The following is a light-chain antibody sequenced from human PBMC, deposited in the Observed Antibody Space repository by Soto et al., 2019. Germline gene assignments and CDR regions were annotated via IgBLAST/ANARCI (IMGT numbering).Light chain of an antibody. V-gene: IGKV3-11*01. J-gene: IGKJ4*01. CDR1: QSVRTY. CDR2: NAS. CDR3: HQRSNWPRT. Sequence: EIVMTQSPATLSVSPGERATLSCRASQSVRTYLAWYQQKPGQAPRLLISNASNRATGIPARFSGSGSGTDFTLTISSLEAEDFAVYYCHQRSNWPRTFGGGTKVEIK.